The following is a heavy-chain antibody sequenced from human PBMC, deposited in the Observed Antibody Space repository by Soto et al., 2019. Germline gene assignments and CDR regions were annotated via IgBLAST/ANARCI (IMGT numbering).Heavy chain of an antibody. CDR1: GFALDQYW. J-gene: IGHJ4*02. Sequence: QLVQSGGGLVPPGGSSRLSCVASGFALDQYWMHWVRQAAGKGLEWVSRISDDGARIDYADFVKGRFTIARDNAKNTLFLQMRSLRGEDTAVYYCTRGPRPSSTGTGAFWGRGALVTVSS. CDR3: TRGPRPSSTGTGAF. V-gene: IGHV3-74*01. CDR2: ISDDGARI. D-gene: IGHD1-1*01.